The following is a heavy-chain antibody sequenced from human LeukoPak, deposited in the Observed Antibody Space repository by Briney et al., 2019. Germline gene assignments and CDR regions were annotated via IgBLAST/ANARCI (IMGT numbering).Heavy chain of an antibody. V-gene: IGHV1-46*01. Sequence: GASVKVSCKASGYTFTSYYMHWVRQAPGQGLEWVGIINPSGDPTTYAQKFQGRVTMTSDMSTSTVYMELSSLRSEDTAVYYCARGRLWNDAFDIWGQGTMVTVSS. D-gene: IGHD5-18*01. J-gene: IGHJ3*02. CDR2: INPSGDPT. CDR1: GYTFTSYY. CDR3: ARGRLWNDAFDI.